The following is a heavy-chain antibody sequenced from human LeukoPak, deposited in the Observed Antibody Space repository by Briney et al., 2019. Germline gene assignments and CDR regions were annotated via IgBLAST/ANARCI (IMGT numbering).Heavy chain of an antibody. D-gene: IGHD5-12*01. CDR3: ARRGIYSYNLHFDY. CDR2: IYYSGST. Sequence: PSETLSLTCTVSGGSISSSSYYWGWIRQPPGKGLEWIGSIYYSGSTYYNPSLKSRVTISVDTSKNQFSLKLSSVTAADTAVYYCARRGIYSYNLHFDYWGQGTLVTVSS. V-gene: IGHV4-39*01. CDR1: GGSISSSSYY. J-gene: IGHJ4*02.